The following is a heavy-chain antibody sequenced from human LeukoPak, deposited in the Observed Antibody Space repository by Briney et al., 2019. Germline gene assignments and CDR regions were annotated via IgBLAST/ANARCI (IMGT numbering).Heavy chain of an antibody. CDR3: ARQGFNIVVVPAAKVTYYYYYYMDV. J-gene: IGHJ6*03. V-gene: IGHV4-34*01. CDR2: INHSGTT. Sequence: SETLSLTCAVYGGSFSGYYWSWIRQPPGKGLEWIGEINHSGTTNYNSSLKSRVTVSVDTSKNQFSLKLSSVTAADTAVYYCARQGFNIVVVPAAKVTYYYYYYMDVWGKGTTVTISS. CDR1: GGSFSGYY. D-gene: IGHD2-2*01.